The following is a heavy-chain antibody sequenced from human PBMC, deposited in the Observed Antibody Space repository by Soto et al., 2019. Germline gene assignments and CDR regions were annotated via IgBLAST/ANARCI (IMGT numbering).Heavy chain of an antibody. D-gene: IGHD3-9*01. CDR1: GFTFSSYG. V-gene: IGHV3-33*01. J-gene: IGHJ6*02. CDR3: ARDKGPLYYDILTGYYKNYYYGMDV. CDR2: IWYDGSNK. Sequence: PGGSLRLSCAASGFTFSSYGMHWVRQAPGKGLEWVAVIWYDGSNKYYADSVKGRFTISRDNSKNTLYLQMNSLRAEDTAVYYCARDKGPLYYDILTGYYKNYYYGMDVWGQGTTVTVSS.